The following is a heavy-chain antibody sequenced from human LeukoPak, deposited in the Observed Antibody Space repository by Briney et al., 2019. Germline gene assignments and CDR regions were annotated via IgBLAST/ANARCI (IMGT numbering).Heavy chain of an antibody. J-gene: IGHJ4*02. V-gene: IGHV3-30-3*01. CDR2: TSFDESNK. D-gene: IGHD6-19*01. CDR1: GFTFSTYA. Sequence: GGSLRLSCAASGFTFSTYAMHWVRQAPGKGLEWVAFTSFDESNKFYADSVGGRFTISRDNSKNTLFLQMHNLRVDDTAMYYCAVVAGRFPPDYWGLGTLVTVSS. CDR3: AVVAGRFPPDY.